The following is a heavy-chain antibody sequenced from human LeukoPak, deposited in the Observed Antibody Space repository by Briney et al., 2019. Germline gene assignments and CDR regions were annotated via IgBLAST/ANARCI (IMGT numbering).Heavy chain of an antibody. CDR2: MNSNSGGT. CDR3: ARDRDGGYDGFDN. V-gene: IGHV1-2*02. Sequence: EASVKVSCKTSGYTFTGHYMHWVRQAPGQGLQWMGWMNSNSGGTLYAQKFQGRVTMTRDLSTSTAYLELTSLRSDDTALYYCARDRDGGYDGFDNWGQGTLVTVSS. J-gene: IGHJ4*02. CDR1: GYTFTGHY. D-gene: IGHD5-12*01.